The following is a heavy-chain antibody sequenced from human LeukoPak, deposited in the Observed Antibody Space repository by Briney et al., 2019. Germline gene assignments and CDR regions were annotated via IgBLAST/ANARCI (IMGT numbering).Heavy chain of an antibody. CDR2: IYYSGST. D-gene: IGHD2-2*01. J-gene: IGHJ4*02. CDR1: GGSISSYY. CDR3: ARDSPAGDSYYFDY. V-gene: IGHV4-59*12. Sequence: PSETLSLTCTVSGGSISSYYWSWIRQPPGKGLEWIGYIYYSGSTNYNPSLKSRVTISVDTSKNQFSLKLSSVTAADTAVYYCARDSPAGDSYYFDYWGQGTLVTVSS.